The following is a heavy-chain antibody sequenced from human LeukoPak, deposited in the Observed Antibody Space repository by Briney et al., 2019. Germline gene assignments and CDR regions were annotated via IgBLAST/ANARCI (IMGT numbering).Heavy chain of an antibody. CDR1: GFAFSSNW. CDR2: INSGGSGT. Sequence: QAGGSLRLSCAASGFAFSSNWMHWVRQTPGKGLVWVSRINSGGSGTSYADSVEGRFTISRDNAKNTLYLQMNSLRAEDTAVYYCARDSGGKFKTLEFDYWGQGTLVTVSS. D-gene: IGHD1-1*01. CDR3: ARDSGGKFKTLEFDY. J-gene: IGHJ4*02. V-gene: IGHV3-74*01.